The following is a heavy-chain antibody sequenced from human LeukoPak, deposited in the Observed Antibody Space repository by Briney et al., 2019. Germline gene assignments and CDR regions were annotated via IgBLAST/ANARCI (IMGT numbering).Heavy chain of an antibody. CDR3: ARGGDWPAGSGFTP. J-gene: IGHJ5*02. Sequence: PSETLSLTCTVSGGSISSGGYYWSWIRQHPGKGLEWIGYIYYSGSTYYNPSLKSRVTISVDTSKNQFSLKLSSVTAADTAVYYWARGGDWPAGSGFTPWGKETRFTVPS. D-gene: IGHD3/OR15-3a*01. CDR2: IYYSGST. CDR1: GGSISSGGYY. V-gene: IGHV4-31*03.